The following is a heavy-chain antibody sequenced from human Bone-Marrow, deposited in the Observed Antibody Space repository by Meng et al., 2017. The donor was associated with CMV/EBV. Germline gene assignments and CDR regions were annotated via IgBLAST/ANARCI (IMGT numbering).Heavy chain of an antibody. CDR3: AGRDDLWSALGAMDV. D-gene: IGHD3-3*01. J-gene: IGHJ6*02. CDR2: IFHRGST. CDR1: GGSITGSNYY. Sequence: SETLSFTCTASGGSITGSNYYWGWIRRPPGKGLEWIGSIFHRGSTYYNPSLKSRATISVDTSKKQFSLRVTSVTAADTGVYYCAGRDDLWSALGAMDVWGQGTTVTVSS. V-gene: IGHV4-39*07.